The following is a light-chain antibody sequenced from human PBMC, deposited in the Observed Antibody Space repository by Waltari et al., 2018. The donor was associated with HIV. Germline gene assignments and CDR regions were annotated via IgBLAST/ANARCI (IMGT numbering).Light chain of an antibody. J-gene: IGLJ1*01. CDR3: LAWDTATTYV. Sequence: SYDLPQPPSVSVSPGQTASISCSGDRLGDKYVSWYQQKPGQSPVLVMYQDTKRPSGIPERFSASNSGNTATLTISGTQSIDEAEYFCLAWDTATTYVFGTGTKVTVL. V-gene: IGLV3-1*01. CDR2: QDT. CDR1: RLGDKY.